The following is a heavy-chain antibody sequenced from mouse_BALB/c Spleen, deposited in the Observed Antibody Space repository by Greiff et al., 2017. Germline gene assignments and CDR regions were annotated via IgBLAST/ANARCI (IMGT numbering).Heavy chain of an antibody. D-gene: IGHD1-1*01. CDR1: GFTFSSFG. Sequence: EVQVVESGGGLVQPGGSRKLSCAASGFTFSSFGMHWVRQAPEKGLEWVAYISGGSSTIYYADTVKGRFTISRDNPKNTLFLQMTSLRSEDTAMYYGARGLLRDFDYWGQGTTLTVSS. CDR3: ARGLLRDFDY. V-gene: IGHV5-17*02. J-gene: IGHJ2*01. CDR2: ISGGSSTI.